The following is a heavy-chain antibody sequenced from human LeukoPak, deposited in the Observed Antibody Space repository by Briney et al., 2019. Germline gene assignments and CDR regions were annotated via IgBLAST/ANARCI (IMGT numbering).Heavy chain of an antibody. D-gene: IGHD6-19*01. Sequence: GASVKVSCKASGYTFTSYDINWVRQATGQGLEWMGWINPNSGGTNYAQKFQGWVTMTRDTSISTAYMELSRLRSDDTAVYYCARGPGIAVAGTRNWFDPWGQGTLVTVSS. J-gene: IGHJ5*02. CDR2: INPNSGGT. CDR3: ARGPGIAVAGTRNWFDP. CDR1: GYTFTSYD. V-gene: IGHV1-2*04.